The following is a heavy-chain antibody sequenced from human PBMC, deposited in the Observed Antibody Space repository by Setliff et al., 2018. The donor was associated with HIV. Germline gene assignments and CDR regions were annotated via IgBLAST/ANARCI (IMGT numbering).Heavy chain of an antibody. V-gene: IGHV3-13*01. Sequence: GGSLRLSCAASGFIFSNHDFHWVRQAAGKGLEWVSAIGTGGGSTYYADSVKGRFTISRDNAKNSLYLQMNSLRAEDTAVYYCASVLRYYGSGSYPFGYWGQGTLVTVPQ. CDR3: ASVLRYYGSGSYPFGY. CDR2: IGTGGGST. D-gene: IGHD3-10*01. CDR1: GFIFSNHD. J-gene: IGHJ1*01.